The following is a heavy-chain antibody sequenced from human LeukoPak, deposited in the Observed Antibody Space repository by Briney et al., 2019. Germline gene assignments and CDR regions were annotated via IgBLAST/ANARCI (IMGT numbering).Heavy chain of an antibody. CDR2: ISSSSSTI. CDR3: ARDGTTMVRGPRAYYYYYMDV. V-gene: IGHV3-48*04. J-gene: IGHJ6*03. D-gene: IGHD3-10*01. Sequence: GGSLRLSCAASGFTFSSYSMNWVRQAPGKGLEWVSYISSSSSTIYYADSVKGRFTISRDNAKNSLYLQMNSLRAEDTAVYYCARDGTTMVRGPRAYYYYYMDVWGKGTTVTISS. CDR1: GFTFSSYS.